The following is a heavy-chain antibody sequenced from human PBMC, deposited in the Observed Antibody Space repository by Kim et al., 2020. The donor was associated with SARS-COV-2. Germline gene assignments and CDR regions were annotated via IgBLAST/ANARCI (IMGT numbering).Heavy chain of an antibody. J-gene: IGHJ6*02. D-gene: IGHD1-26*01. CDR3: ARDVEPVYYYYGMDV. Sequence: KFQGRVTMTRDTSTSTVYMERSSLRSEDTAVYYCARDVEPVYYYYGMDVWGHGTTVTVSS. V-gene: IGHV1-46*01.